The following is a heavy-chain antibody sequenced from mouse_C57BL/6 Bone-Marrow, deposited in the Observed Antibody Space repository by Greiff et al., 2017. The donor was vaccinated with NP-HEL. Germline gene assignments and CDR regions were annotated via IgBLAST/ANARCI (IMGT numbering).Heavy chain of an antibody. V-gene: IGHV14-4*01. CDR1: GFNIKDDY. CDR2: IDPENGDT. J-gene: IGHJ2*01. D-gene: IGHD2-3*01. CDR3: TTWVDGLYYFDY. Sequence: EVQLQQSGAELVRPGASVKLSCTASGFNIKDDYMHWVKQRPEQGLEWIGWIDPENGDTEYASKFQGKATITADTSSNPAYLQLSSLTSEDTAVYYCTTWVDGLYYFDYWGQGTTLTVSA.